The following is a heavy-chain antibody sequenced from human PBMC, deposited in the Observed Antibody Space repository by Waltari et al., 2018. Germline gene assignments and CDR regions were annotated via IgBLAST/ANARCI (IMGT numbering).Heavy chain of an antibody. D-gene: IGHD5-12*01. CDR2: MIPIFGKA. Sequence: QVQLVQSGAEVKKPGSSVKVSCKASGGTFSSYAISWVRQAPGQGLEWMGGMIPIFGKANYAKKFQGRVTITADESTSTAYMELSSLRAEDTAVYYCATEKPVEMATGVDYWGQGTLVTVSS. CDR3: ATEKPVEMATGVDY. J-gene: IGHJ4*02. CDR1: GGTFSSYA. V-gene: IGHV1-69*13.